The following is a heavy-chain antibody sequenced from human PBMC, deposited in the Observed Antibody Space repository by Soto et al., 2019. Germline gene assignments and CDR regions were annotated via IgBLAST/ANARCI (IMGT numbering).Heavy chain of an antibody. CDR2: INKDGSDK. J-gene: IGHJ6*02. CDR3: TRWNYAMDV. Sequence: GGSLRLSCAASGLIFNNYWMTWVRQAPGKGLEWVANINKDGSDKNYVDSVKGRFSISRDNAKNSLYLQMNSLRVEDTAMYYCTRWNYAMDVWGQGTTVTVSS. V-gene: IGHV3-7*03. CDR1: GLIFNNYW.